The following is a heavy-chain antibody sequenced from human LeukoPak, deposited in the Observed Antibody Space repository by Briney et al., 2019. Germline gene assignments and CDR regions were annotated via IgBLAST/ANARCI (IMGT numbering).Heavy chain of an antibody. V-gene: IGHV5-51*01. CDR3: ARQDSSGWYRFDP. CDR2: IYPGDSDT. Sequence: GESLKISCKGSGYSFTSYWIGRVRQMPGQGLEWMGIIYPGDSDTRYSPSFQGQVTISADKSISTAYLQWSSLKASDTAMYYCARQDSSGWYRFDPWGQGTLVTVSS. J-gene: IGHJ5*02. D-gene: IGHD6-19*01. CDR1: GYSFTSYW.